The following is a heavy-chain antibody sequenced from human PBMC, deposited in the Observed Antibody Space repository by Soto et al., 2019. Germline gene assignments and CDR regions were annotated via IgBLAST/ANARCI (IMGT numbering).Heavy chain of an antibody. V-gene: IGHV4-59*01. Sequence: TSETLSLTCTVSGGSISSYYWSWIRQPPGKGLEWIGYIYYSGSTNYNPSLKSRVTISVDTSKNQFSLKLSSVTAADTAVYYCARDRRITMVRGVIITDYYYYGMDVWGQGTTVTVSS. CDR1: GGSISSYY. CDR3: ARDRRITMVRGVIITDYYYYGMDV. CDR2: IYYSGST. D-gene: IGHD3-10*01. J-gene: IGHJ6*02.